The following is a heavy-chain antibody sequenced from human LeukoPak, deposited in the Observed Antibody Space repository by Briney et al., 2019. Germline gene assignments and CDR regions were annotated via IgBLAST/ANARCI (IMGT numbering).Heavy chain of an antibody. CDR2: IKQDGSEK. D-gene: IGHD6-19*01. CDR1: GFTFSSYW. CDR3: ASSGWYGYFDY. J-gene: IGHJ4*02. V-gene: IGHV3-7*01. Sequence: GGSLRLSCAASGFTFSSYWMSWVRQAPGRGLEWVANIKQDGSEKYYVDSVKGRFTVSRDNAKNSLYLQMNSLRAEDTAVYYCASSGWYGYFDYWGQGTLVTVSS.